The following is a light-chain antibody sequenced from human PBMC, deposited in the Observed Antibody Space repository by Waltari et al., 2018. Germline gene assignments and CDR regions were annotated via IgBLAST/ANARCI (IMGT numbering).Light chain of an antibody. J-gene: IGLJ2*01. CDR2: DVS. CDR3: CSYAGSYTLV. Sequence: QSDLTQPRPVSGSPGQSVTISCTGTSSDVGAYNYVSWYQQHPGKVPKLMIYDVSKRPSGVPDRFSGSKSGNTASLTISGLQAEDEADYYCCSYAGSYTLVFGGGTKLTVL. CDR1: SSDVGAYNY. V-gene: IGLV2-11*01.